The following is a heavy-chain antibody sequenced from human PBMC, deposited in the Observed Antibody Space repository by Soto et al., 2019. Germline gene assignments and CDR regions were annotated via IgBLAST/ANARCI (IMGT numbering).Heavy chain of an antibody. J-gene: IGHJ6*02. D-gene: IGHD2-2*02. Sequence: GRGLEWVASTSSDSSYIYYADSVKGRFTISTDNAKNSLYLQMNSLRAEDTAVYYCVRGHCSCSSCYTGGCYYSAIDVWGHGTMVTVSS. CDR2: TSSDSSYI. V-gene: IGHV3-21*06. CDR3: VRGHCSCSSCYTGGCYYSAIDV.